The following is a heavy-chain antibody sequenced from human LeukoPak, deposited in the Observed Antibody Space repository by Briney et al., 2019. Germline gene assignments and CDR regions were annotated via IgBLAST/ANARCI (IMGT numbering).Heavy chain of an antibody. D-gene: IGHD3-10*02. V-gene: IGHV3-21*01. CDR1: GFTFSSYR. Sequence: GGSLRLSCAASGFTFSSYRMNWVRQAPGRGLEWVSSISSSSSYIYYADSVKGRFAISRDNSRNTLYLQMNSLRAEDTAVYYCAKDMSVLAASGYMDVWGKGTTVTVSS. CDR3: AKDMSVLAASGYMDV. CDR2: ISSSSSYI. J-gene: IGHJ6*03.